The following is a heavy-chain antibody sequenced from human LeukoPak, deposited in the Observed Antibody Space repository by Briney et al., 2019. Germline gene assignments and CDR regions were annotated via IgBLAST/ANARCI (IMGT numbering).Heavy chain of an antibody. Sequence: GGSLRLSCAASGFIFSAYSMNWVRQAPGEGLEWVSSISSGSSYLYYADSVKGRFTISRDNAKNSLYLQMNSLRAEDTAVYYCAREIARIVSDYYYGMDVWGQGTTVTVSS. CDR3: AREIARIVSDYYYGMDV. V-gene: IGHV3-21*01. CDR2: ISSGSSYL. CDR1: GFIFSAYS. D-gene: IGHD1-26*01. J-gene: IGHJ6*02.